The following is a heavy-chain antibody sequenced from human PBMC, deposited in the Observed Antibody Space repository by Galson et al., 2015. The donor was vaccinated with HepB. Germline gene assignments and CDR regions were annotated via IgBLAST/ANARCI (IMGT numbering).Heavy chain of an antibody. CDR2: ISGSGDNT. Sequence: TFSNHAVGWVRQAPGRGLEWVSVISGSGDNTIYADSVKGRFTISRDNSKNTLYLQMNSLRVEDTALYYCARDYRGSGYFFDPLGQGTLVTVSS. J-gene: IGHJ5*02. D-gene: IGHD5-12*01. CDR3: ARDYRGSGYFFDP. V-gene: IGHV3-23*01. CDR1: TFSNHA.